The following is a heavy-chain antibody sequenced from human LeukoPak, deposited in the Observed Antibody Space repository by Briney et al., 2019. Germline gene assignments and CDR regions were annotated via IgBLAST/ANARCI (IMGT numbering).Heavy chain of an antibody. V-gene: IGHV3-66*01. Sequence: GGSLRLSCAASGFTVSSNYMSWVRQAPGKGLEWVSVIYSGGSTYYADSVKGRFTISRDNSKNTLYLQMNSLRAEDTAAYYCARASRTRLYCGGDCGDAFDIWGQGTMVTVSS. CDR1: GFTVSSNY. J-gene: IGHJ3*02. D-gene: IGHD2-21*02. CDR3: ARASRTRLYCGGDCGDAFDI. CDR2: IYSGGST.